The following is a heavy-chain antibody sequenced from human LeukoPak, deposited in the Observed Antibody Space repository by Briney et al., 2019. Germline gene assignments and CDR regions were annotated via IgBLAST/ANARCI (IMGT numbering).Heavy chain of an antibody. Sequence: PSETLSLTCTASGGSISSYYWSWIWQPPGKGLEWIGYIYYSGSTNYNPSLKSRVTISVDTSKNQFSLKLSSVTAADAAVYYCARGGAWGYCSGGSCYDTWGQGTMVTVSS. D-gene: IGHD2-15*01. CDR2: IYYSGST. V-gene: IGHV4-59*01. J-gene: IGHJ3*01. CDR3: ARGGAWGYCSGGSCYDT. CDR1: GGSISSYY.